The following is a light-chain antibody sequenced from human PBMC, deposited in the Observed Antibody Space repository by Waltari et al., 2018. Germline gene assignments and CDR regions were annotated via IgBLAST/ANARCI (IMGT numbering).Light chain of an antibody. CDR2: GAS. CDR3: QQRSNWRST. Sequence: EIVLTQSKATLSLSPGARATLSCRASQSVIDYVAWYQQKPGQAPRLLIYGASNRATGIPARFSGSGSETDFTLTISSLEPEDFAVYYCQQRSNWRSTFGQGTRLEIK. J-gene: IGKJ5*01. CDR1: QSVIDY. V-gene: IGKV3-11*01.